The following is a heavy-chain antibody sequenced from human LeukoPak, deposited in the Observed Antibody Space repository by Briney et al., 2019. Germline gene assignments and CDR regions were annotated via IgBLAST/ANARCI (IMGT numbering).Heavy chain of an antibody. D-gene: IGHD3-10*01. J-gene: IGHJ4*02. CDR2: IYYSGST. CDR1: GGSISSGGYY. CDR3: ARGDYYGSGSYYVFDY. Sequence: SETLSLTCTVSGGSISSGGYYWSWIRQHPGKGLEWIGYIYYSGSTYYNPSLKSRVTISVDTSKNQFSLKLSSVTAADTAVYYCARGDYYGSGSYYVFDYWGQGTLVTVSS. V-gene: IGHV4-61*08.